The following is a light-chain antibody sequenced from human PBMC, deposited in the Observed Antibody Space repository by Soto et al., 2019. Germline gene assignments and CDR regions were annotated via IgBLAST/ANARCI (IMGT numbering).Light chain of an antibody. V-gene: IGKV3-11*01. Sequence: EIVLTQSPATLSLSPGERATLSCRATHSVNNYLAWYQQKPGQAPRRLIFDVSNSTTGIPARFSGSGSGTGFTLTISSLEPEDSAVYFCQLRRSWPWLTFGGGTRVEIK. J-gene: IGKJ4*01. CDR2: DVS. CDR1: HSVNNY. CDR3: QLRRSWPWLT.